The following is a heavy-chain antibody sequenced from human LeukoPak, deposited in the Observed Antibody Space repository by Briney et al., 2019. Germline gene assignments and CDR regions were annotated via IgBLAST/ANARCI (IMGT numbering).Heavy chain of an antibody. Sequence: GASVKVSCKVSGYTLTELSMHWVRQAPGQGLGWMGGFDPEDGETIYAQKFQGRVTMTEDTSTDTDYMELSSLRSEDTAVYYCATRGERSGAFDIWGQGTMVTVSS. J-gene: IGHJ3*02. CDR1: GYTLTELS. D-gene: IGHD3-16*01. CDR2: FDPEDGET. CDR3: ATRGERSGAFDI. V-gene: IGHV1-24*01.